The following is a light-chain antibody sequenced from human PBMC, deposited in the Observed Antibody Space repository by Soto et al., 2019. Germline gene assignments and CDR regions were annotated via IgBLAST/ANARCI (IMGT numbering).Light chain of an antibody. CDR1: SSDVGGYNY. V-gene: IGLV2-14*03. Sequence: QSALTQPASVSGSPGQSITISCTGTSSDVGGYNYVSWYQHHPGKAPKLMIYDVTDRPSGISTRFSCSKSGNTASLTISGLQAEDEADYYCSSYTSNNVIFGGGTQLTVL. CDR2: DVT. CDR3: SSYTSNNVI. J-gene: IGLJ2*01.